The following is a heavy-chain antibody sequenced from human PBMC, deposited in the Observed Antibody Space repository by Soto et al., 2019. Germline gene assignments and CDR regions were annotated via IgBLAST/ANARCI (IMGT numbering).Heavy chain of an antibody. D-gene: IGHD5-12*01. CDR1: GYTFTIYG. J-gene: IGHJ6*02. Sequence: QVQLVQSGGEVKKPGASVKVSCKASGYTFTIYGINWVRQAPGQGLEWMGWISPDNGNTNYAQKLQGRVTMTTDTSTSTAYMELRSIRSDDTAVYYCARALGDSGYAGMDVWGQGTTVTVSS. V-gene: IGHV1-18*01. CDR2: ISPDNGNT. CDR3: ARALGDSGYAGMDV.